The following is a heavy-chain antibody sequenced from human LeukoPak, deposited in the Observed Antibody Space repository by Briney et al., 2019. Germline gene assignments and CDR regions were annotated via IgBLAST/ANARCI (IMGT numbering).Heavy chain of an antibody. CDR3: ARDVGRSPIFGVVTDAFDI. D-gene: IGHD3-3*01. J-gene: IGHJ3*02. Sequence: RTSETLSLTCTVSGGSISSSSYYWGWIRQPPGKGLEWIGSIYYSGSTYYNPSLKSRVTISVDTSKNQFSLKLSSVTAADTAVYYCARDVGRSPIFGVVTDAFDIWGQGTMVTVSS. CDR2: IYYSGST. V-gene: IGHV4-39*07. CDR1: GGSISSSSYY.